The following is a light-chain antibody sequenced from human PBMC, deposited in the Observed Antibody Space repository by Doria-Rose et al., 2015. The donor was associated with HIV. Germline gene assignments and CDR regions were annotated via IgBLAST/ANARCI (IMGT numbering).Light chain of an antibody. CDR3: QQLNSYPRT. Sequence: DIRLTQSPSFLSASVGDRVTITCRASQGISTYLAWYQQKSGKAPKLLIYAASTLQSGVPSRFSGSGSGTEFTLTITSLQSEDFAVYYCQQLNSYPRTFGQGTKLEIK. CDR1: QGISTY. CDR2: AAS. V-gene: IGKV1-9*01. J-gene: IGKJ2*01.